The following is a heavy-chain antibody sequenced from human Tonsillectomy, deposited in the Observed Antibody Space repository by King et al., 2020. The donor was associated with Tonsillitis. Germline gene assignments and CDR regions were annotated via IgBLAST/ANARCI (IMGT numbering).Heavy chain of an antibody. D-gene: IGHD2-2*01. CDR3: ARGLFSSTSADAFDI. J-gene: IGHJ3*02. Sequence: QLQESGPGLVKPSQTLSLTCKVSGGPISSGGYYWSWIRQHPGKGLEWIGYIYYSGSTYHNPSLKSRVTISVDTSKNHFSLKLSSVTAADTAVYYCARGLFSSTSADAFDIWGQGTLVAVSS. CDR1: GGPISSGGYY. CDR2: IYYSGST. V-gene: IGHV4-31*03.